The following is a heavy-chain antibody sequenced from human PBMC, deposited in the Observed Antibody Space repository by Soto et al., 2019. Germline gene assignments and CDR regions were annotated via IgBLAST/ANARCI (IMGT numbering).Heavy chain of an antibody. CDR2: ISGSGDYT. CDR3: ANHGGFDI. J-gene: IGHJ3*02. V-gene: IGHV3-23*01. Sequence: ESGGGLVQPGGSPRLSCAASGFTFSTSGMSWVRQAPGKGLEWVSSISGSGDYTNYADSVKGRFTISRDNSKNTLYLQINSLTAEDTAVYYCANHGGFDIWGQGTMVAVSS. CDR1: GFTFSTSG. D-gene: IGHD4-17*01.